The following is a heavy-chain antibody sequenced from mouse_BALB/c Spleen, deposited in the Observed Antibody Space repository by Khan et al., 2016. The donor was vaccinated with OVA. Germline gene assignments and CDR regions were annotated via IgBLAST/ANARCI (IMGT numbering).Heavy chain of an antibody. CDR3: ARSVTITTVVATDFDY. CDR2: ISYSGRT. V-gene: IGHV3-2*02. J-gene: IGHJ2*01. CDR1: GYSITSDYA. Sequence: EVQLQESGPGLVKPSQSLSLTCTVTGYSITSDYAWNWIRQFPGNKLEWMGYISYSGRTSYNPSLKSRISITRDPSKNQFFLQLNSVTPEDTATSYCARSVTITTVVATDFDYWGQGTTLTVSS. D-gene: IGHD1-1*01.